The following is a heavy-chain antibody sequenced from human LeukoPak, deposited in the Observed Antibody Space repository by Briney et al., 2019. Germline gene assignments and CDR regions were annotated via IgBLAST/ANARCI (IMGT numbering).Heavy chain of an antibody. Sequence: GASVKISCKASGYLFHNYGFSWVRQAPGQGLEWMGWISSYNGNTKYAQELQGRVTMSTDKSTNTAYLELRSLRSDDTAVYFCARDIGQWGYYDSRGHFRDFWGQGTLVTVSS. D-gene: IGHD3-22*01. J-gene: IGHJ4*02. CDR2: ISSYNGNT. CDR3: ARDIGQWGYYDSRGHFRDF. V-gene: IGHV1-18*01. CDR1: GYLFHNYG.